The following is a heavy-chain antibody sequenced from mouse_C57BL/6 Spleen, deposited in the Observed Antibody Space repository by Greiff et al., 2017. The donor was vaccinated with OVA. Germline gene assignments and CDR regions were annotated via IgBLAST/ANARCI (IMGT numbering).Heavy chain of an antibody. CDR2: INPGSGGT. CDR1: GYAFTNYL. Sequence: VKLMESGAELVRPGTSVKVSCKASGYAFTNYLIEWVKQRPGQGLEWIGVINPGSGGTNYNEKFKGKATLTADKSSSTAYMQLSSLTSEDSAVYFCARSGYSGYFDYWGQGTTLTVSS. J-gene: IGHJ2*01. V-gene: IGHV1-54*01. D-gene: IGHD3-1*01. CDR3: ARSGYSGYFDY.